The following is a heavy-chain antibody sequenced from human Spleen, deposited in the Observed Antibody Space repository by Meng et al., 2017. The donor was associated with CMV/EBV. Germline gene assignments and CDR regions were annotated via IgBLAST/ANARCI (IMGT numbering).Heavy chain of an antibody. CDR1: GFTFSNYA. V-gene: IGHV3-23*01. D-gene: IGHD3-22*01. CDR3: ARGSYYYDITGYGDY. Sequence: GESLKISCAASGFTFSNYAMSWVRQAPGKGLEWVSGISGSGDYTYYADSVKGRFTISRDNSKSTLYLQMNSLRAEDTAVYYCARGSYYYDITGYGDYWGQGTLVTVSS. J-gene: IGHJ4*02. CDR2: ISGSGDYT.